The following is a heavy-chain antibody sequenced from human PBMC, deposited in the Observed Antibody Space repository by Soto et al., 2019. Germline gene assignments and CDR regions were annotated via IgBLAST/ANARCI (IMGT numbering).Heavy chain of an antibody. Sequence: GGSLRLSCAASGFTFSSYSMNWVRQAPGKGLEWVSSISSSSYIYYADSVKGRFTISRDNAKNSLYLQMNSLRAEDTAVYYCARDSSSSVIQAFDIWGQGTMVTVSS. D-gene: IGHD6-6*01. CDR3: ARDSSSSVIQAFDI. CDR2: ISSSSYI. J-gene: IGHJ3*02. V-gene: IGHV3-21*01. CDR1: GFTFSSYS.